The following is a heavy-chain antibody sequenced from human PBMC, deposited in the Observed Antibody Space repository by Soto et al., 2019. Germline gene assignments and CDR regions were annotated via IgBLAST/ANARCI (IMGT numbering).Heavy chain of an antibody. CDR2: ISGSGDSS. D-gene: IGHD2-2*01. CDR1: GFTFSSCG. Sequence: DVQLLESGGGLVQPGGSLRLSCAASGFTFSSCGMSWVRQAPGKGLEWVSAISGSGDSSYYADSVKGRFTISRDNSKSTLYLQMNSLGAEDTAVYYCANEDVVPPAMAGWVVRIHDYWGQGTLVTVSS. V-gene: IGHV3-23*01. CDR3: ANEDVVPPAMAGWVVRIHDY. J-gene: IGHJ4*02.